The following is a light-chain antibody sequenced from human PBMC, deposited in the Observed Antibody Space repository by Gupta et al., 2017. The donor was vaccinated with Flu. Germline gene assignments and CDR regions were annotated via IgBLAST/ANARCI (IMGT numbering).Light chain of an antibody. CDR3: QQSDSTPLN. CDR1: QSISSY. V-gene: IGKV1-39*01. J-gene: IGKJ2*01. Sequence: DIQMTQSPSSLSASVGDRVTITCRASQSISSYLNWYQQKPGKAPKLLIYAASNLQRGVPSRFSGSGSGTDFTLTISSLQPEDFATYYCQQSDSTPLNFGQGTKLEIK. CDR2: AAS.